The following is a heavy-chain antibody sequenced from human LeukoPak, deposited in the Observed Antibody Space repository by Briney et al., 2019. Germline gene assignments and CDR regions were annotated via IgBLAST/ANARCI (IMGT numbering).Heavy chain of an antibody. V-gene: IGHV1-69*04. D-gene: IGHD3-10*01. CDR3: ASSGVGEAFDI. Sequence: GSSAKVSCKASGGTFSSYAISWVRQAPGQGLEWMGRIIPILGIANYAQKFQGRVTITADKSTSTAYMELSSLRSEDTAVYYCASSGVGEAFDIWGQGTMVTVSS. CDR2: IIPILGIA. J-gene: IGHJ3*02. CDR1: GGTFSSYA.